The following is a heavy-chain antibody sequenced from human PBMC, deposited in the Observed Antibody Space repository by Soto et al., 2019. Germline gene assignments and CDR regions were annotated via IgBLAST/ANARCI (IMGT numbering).Heavy chain of an antibody. CDR1: GFSLTSSGVG. V-gene: IGHV2-5*01. CDR2: IYWNDDK. J-gene: IGHJ4*02. D-gene: IGHD5-18*01. Sequence: SGPTLVNPTQTLTLTCTFSGFSLTSSGVGVGWIRQPPGKALEWLALIYWNDDKRYSPSLKSRLTITKDTSRNQVVLTMTNMDPVDTATYYCAHTYSYYYFDYWGQGTLVTVSS. CDR3: AHTYSYYYFDY.